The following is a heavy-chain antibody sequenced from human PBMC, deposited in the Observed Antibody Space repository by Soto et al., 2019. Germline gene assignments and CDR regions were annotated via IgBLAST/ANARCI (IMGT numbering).Heavy chain of an antibody. CDR2: ISGSGGST. Sequence: PGGSLRLSCAASGFTFSSYAMSWVRQAPGKGLEWVSAISGSGGSTYYADSVKGRFTISRDNSKNMLYLQMNSLRAEDTAVYYCAKDPIAVAGFDGMDVWGQGTTVTVSS. CDR3: AKDPIAVAGFDGMDV. V-gene: IGHV3-23*01. CDR1: GFTFSSYA. J-gene: IGHJ6*02. D-gene: IGHD6-19*01.